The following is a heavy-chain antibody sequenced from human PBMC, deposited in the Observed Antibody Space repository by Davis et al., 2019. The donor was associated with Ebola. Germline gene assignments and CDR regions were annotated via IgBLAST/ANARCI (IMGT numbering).Heavy chain of an antibody. CDR1: GYSFIDYY. CDR3: ARDWGVVDEYFHH. Sequence: ASVQVSCKATGYSFIDYYIHWVRQAPGQGLEWMGWINPKSGGTKYARKSEGRVTMTRDSYIHTVYLELSSLRSDDTAVYFCARDWGVVDEYFHHWGQGTLVTVSS. J-gene: IGHJ1*01. V-gene: IGHV1-2*02. D-gene: IGHD2-15*01. CDR2: INPKSGGT.